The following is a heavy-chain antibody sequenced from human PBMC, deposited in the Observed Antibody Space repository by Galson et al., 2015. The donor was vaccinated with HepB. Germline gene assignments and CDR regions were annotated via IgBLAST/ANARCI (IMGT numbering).Heavy chain of an antibody. CDR1: GYSFTSYW. CDR3: ARQVLESGWYFLQKNWFDP. D-gene: IGHD6-19*01. J-gene: IGHJ5*02. V-gene: IGHV5-10-1*01. Sequence: QSGAEVKKPGESLKISCKGSGYSFTSYWISWVRQMPGKGLEWMGRIDPSDSYTNYSPSFQGHVTISADKSISTAYLQWSSLKASDTAMYYCARQVLESGWYFLQKNWFDPWGQGTLVTVSS. CDR2: IDPSDSYT.